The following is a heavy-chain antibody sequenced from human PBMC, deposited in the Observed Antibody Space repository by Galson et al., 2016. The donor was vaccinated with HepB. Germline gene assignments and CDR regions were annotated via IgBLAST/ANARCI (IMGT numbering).Heavy chain of an antibody. CDR3: AGASGAAIVFVPGPFRS. V-gene: IGHV1-24*01. Sequence: SVKVSCKVTGNTLTEMAMHWVRQAPGKGLEWMGGFDPEDGETIYAQMFQGRVTLTEDKSTDIAYMELSSLTSEDTAVYYCAGASGAAIVFVPGPFRSWGQGSLVAVSS. J-gene: IGHJ5*02. CDR2: FDPEDGET. CDR1: GNTLTEMA. D-gene: IGHD1-26*01.